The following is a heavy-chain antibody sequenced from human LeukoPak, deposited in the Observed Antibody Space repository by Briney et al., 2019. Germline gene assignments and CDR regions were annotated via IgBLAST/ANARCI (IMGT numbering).Heavy chain of an antibody. CDR1: GFAFTSHW. CDR3: ARDATYCTNGVCYTRFDY. V-gene: IGHV3-7*01. Sequence: GGSLRLSCAASGFAFTSHWMSWVRQAPGKGLEWVARMNLDGSEKYYVDSVKGRFTISRDNAKTSLYLEMNSLRAEDTAVYYCARDATYCTNGVCYTRFDYWGQGTLVTVSS. J-gene: IGHJ4*02. CDR2: MNLDGSEK. D-gene: IGHD2-8*01.